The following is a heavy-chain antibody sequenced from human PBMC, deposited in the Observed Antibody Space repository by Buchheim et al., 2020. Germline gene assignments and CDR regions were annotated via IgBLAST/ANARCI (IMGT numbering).Heavy chain of an antibody. V-gene: IGHV3-30*04. CDR1: GFTFSSYA. CDR2: ISYDGSNK. J-gene: IGHJ4*02. Sequence: QVQLVESGGGVVQPGRSLRLSCAASGFTFSSYAMHWVRQAPGKGLEWVAVISYDGSNKYYADSVKGRFTISRDNSKNTLYLQMNSLRAEDTAVYYCARDSTGPMVQGVWGYWGQGTL. CDR3: ARDSTGPMVQGVWGY. D-gene: IGHD3-10*01.